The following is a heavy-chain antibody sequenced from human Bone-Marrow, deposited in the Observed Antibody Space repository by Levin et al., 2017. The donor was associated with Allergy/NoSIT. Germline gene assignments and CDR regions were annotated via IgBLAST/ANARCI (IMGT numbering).Heavy chain of an antibody. CDR3: AHSPLTTVTGDYFDY. D-gene: IGHD4-17*01. Sequence: SGPTLVKPTQTLTLTCTFSGFSLSPSGVGVGWIRPPPGKALEWLALIFWDDDKHYSPSLKSRLTITKDTSKNQVVLTMTNVDPVDTATYYCAHSPLTTVTGDYFDYWGQGTLVTVSS. V-gene: IGHV2-5*02. CDR1: GFSLSPSGVG. J-gene: IGHJ4*02. CDR2: IFWDDDK.